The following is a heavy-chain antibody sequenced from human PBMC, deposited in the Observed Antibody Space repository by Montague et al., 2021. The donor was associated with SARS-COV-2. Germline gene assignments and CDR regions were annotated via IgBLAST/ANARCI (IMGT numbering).Heavy chain of an antibody. D-gene: IGHD2-15*01. J-gene: IGHJ6*02. CDR3: ARHPIGSFPRYGMDV. V-gene: IGHV4-59*08. CDR2: IYYSGST. Sequence: ETLSLTCTVSGGSISSYYWSWIRQPPGKGLEWIGYIYYSGSTNYNPSLKSGVTISVDTSKNQFSLKLSSVTAADTAAYYCARHPIGSFPRYGMDVWGQGTTVTVSS. CDR1: GGSISSYY.